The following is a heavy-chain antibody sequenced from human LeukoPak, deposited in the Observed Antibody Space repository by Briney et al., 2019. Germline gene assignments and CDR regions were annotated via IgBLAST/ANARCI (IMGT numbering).Heavy chain of an antibody. Sequence: ASVKVSCKASGYTFTSYGISWVRQAPGQGLECMGWISAYNGNTSYAQKLQARVTMTTDTSTSTAYMELRSLRSDDTAVYYCARGPANYYDSSSPYLFDIWGQGTMVTVSS. V-gene: IGHV1-18*01. D-gene: IGHD3-22*01. CDR3: ARGPANYYDSSSPYLFDI. CDR1: GYTFTSYG. J-gene: IGHJ3*02. CDR2: ISAYNGNT.